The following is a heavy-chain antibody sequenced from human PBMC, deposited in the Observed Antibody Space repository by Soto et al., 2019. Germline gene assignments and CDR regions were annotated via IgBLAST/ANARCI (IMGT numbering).Heavy chain of an antibody. CDR1: GGSIRSYY. Sequence: QVQLQESGPGLVKPSETLSLTCTVSGGSIRSYYWSWIRQPPGKGLEWIGYIYYSGSTNYNPSLKSRFTISVDTSKNQFSLKLSSVTDADTAVYYCARRYGSAIDFWGQGTLVTVS. CDR3: ARRYGSAIDF. CDR2: IYYSGST. D-gene: IGHD1-26*01. J-gene: IGHJ4*02. V-gene: IGHV4-59*08.